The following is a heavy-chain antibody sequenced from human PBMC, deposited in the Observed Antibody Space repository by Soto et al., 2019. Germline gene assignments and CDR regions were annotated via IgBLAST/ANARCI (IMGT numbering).Heavy chain of an antibody. D-gene: IGHD2-8*02. J-gene: IGHJ4*02. Sequence: PSETLSLTCTVSGGSVSSSSYSWGWIRQPPGTGLEWIGEINHSGSTNYNPSLKSRVTISVDTSKNQFSLKLTSVTAADTAVYYCARDKITGLFDYWGQGTLVTVSS. CDR2: INHSGST. CDR1: GGSVSSSSYS. CDR3: ARDKITGLFDY. V-gene: IGHV4-39*07.